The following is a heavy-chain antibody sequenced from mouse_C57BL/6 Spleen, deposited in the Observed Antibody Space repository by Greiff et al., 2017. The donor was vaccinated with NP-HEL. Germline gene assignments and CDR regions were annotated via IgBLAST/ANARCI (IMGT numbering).Heavy chain of an antibody. V-gene: IGHV2-9-1*01. CDR1: GFSLTSYA. CDR2: IWTGGGT. D-gene: IGHD1-1*01. Sequence: VQLQQSGPGLVAPSQSLSITCTVSGFSLTSYAISWVRQPPGKGLEWLGVIWTGGGTNYNSALKSRLSISKDNSKSHVFLKMNSLQTDDTARYYCARADYYGSSYWYFDVWGTGTTVTVSS. J-gene: IGHJ1*03. CDR3: ARADYYGSSYWYFDV.